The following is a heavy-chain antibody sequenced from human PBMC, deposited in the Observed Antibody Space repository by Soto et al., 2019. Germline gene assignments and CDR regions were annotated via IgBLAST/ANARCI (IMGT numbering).Heavy chain of an antibody. J-gene: IGHJ4*02. CDR3: ARGRVSSSSGYHLDY. CDR2: MNPNSRNT. CDR1: GDTFSSYD. D-gene: IGHD5-12*01. V-gene: IGHV1-8*01. Sequence: ASVKVSCKASGDTFSSYDLNWVRQATGQGLEWMEWMNPNSRNTGYAQKFQGRVTMARDTSISAAYMELTSLTSDDTAVYYCARGRVSSSSGYHLDYWGQGTLVTVSS.